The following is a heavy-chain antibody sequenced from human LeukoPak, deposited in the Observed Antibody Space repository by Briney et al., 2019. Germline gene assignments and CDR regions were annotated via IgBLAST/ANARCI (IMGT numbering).Heavy chain of an antibody. D-gene: IGHD4-17*01. CDR1: GGSFSGYF. CDR2: INHGRNA. Sequence: SETLSLTCAVYGGSFSGYFWSWVRQSPGKGLEWIGEINHGRNANYNPSLKSRVTVSVDTSNKQLSLNMTSVTAADTAVYYCARSPLHSGDYRFDLWGQGTLVTVSS. J-gene: IGHJ4*02. V-gene: IGHV4-34*01. CDR3: ARSPLHSGDYRFDL.